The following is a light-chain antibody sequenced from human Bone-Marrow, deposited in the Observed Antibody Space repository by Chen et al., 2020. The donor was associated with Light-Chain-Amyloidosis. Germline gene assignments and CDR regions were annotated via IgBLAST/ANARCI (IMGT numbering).Light chain of an antibody. CDR2: RDT. J-gene: IGLJ2*01. CDR3: QSADSSGTYEVI. V-gene: IGLV3-25*03. CDR1: NLPTKY. Sequence: SYELTQPPSLSVSPGQTASITCSGDNLPTKYAYWYQQKPGQAPVLVIHRDTERPSGISERFSGSSSGTTAKSTISGVQAEDEADYHCQSADSSGTYEVIFGGGTKLTVL.